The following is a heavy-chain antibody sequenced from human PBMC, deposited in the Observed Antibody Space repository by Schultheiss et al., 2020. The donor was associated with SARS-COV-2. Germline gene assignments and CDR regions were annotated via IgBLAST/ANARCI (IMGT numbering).Heavy chain of an antibody. CDR3: ARSPGRGSAFDI. CDR1: GGSISSYY. CDR2: IYYSGST. Sequence: SETLSLTCTVSGGSISSYYWSWIRQPPGKGLEWIGYIYYSGSTNYNPSLKSLVTISVDTSKNQFSLKLSSVTAADTAVYYCARSPGRGSAFDIWGQGTMVTVSS. V-gene: IGHV4-59*12. D-gene: IGHD3-10*01. J-gene: IGHJ3*02.